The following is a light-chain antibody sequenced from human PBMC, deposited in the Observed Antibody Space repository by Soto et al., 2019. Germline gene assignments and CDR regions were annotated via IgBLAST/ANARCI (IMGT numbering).Light chain of an antibody. CDR2: GAS. Sequence: AIRMTQSPSSVSASTGVRVTITCRASQGISNYLAWYQQKPGKAPNLLIYGASTLQNGVPSTFTGSGSGTDFTLTINSLQSEEFATYYCQQYDVCPLLTLGPGTKV. V-gene: IGKV1-8*01. CDR3: QQYDVCPLLT. CDR1: QGISNY. J-gene: IGKJ3*01.